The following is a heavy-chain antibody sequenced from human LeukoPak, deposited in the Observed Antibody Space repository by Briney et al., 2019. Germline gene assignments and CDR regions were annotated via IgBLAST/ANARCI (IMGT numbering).Heavy chain of an antibody. J-gene: IGHJ4*02. D-gene: IGHD2-2*01. CDR3: AREGSVVPAAPFDY. Sequence: GASVKVSCKASGYTFTGYYMHWVRQAPGQGLEWMGWINPNSGGTNYAQKFQGRVTMTRDTSTSTAYMELSRLRSDDTAVYYCAREGSVVPAAPFDYWGQGTLVTVSS. CDR2: INPNSGGT. CDR1: GYTFTGYY. V-gene: IGHV1-2*02.